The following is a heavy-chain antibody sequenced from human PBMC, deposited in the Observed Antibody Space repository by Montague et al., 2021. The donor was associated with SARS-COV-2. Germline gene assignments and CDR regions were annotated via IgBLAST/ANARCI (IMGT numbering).Heavy chain of an antibody. V-gene: IGHV3-74*01. D-gene: IGHD5-24*01. CDR2: INSDGSIT. Sequence: SLRLSCAASGFTFSSYWMHWVRQAPGKGLVWVSCINSDGSITTYADSVKGRFTISRDNAKNTVYMQMNSLRAEDTAVYYCVRPPRGGYNYPFDYWGLGTLVTLSS. CDR1: GFTFSSYW. J-gene: IGHJ4*02. CDR3: VRPPRGGYNYPFDY.